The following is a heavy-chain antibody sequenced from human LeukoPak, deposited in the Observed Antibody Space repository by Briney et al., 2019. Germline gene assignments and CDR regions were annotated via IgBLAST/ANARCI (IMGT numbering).Heavy chain of an antibody. Sequence: SETLSLTCTVSGGSISSGSYYWSWIRQPAGKGLEWIGRIYTSGSTNYNPSLKSRVTISVDTSKNQFSLKLSSVTAADTAVYYCAGGYYYDSSGYYGRQDGFDPWGQGTLVTVPS. CDR2: IYTSGST. CDR3: AGGYYYDSSGYYGRQDGFDP. D-gene: IGHD3-22*01. V-gene: IGHV4-61*02. CDR1: GGSISSGSYY. J-gene: IGHJ5*02.